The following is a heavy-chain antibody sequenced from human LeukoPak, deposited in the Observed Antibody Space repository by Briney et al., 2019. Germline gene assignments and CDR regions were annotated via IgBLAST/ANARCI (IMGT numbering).Heavy chain of an antibody. CDR2: INPNSGGT. Sequence: ASVKVSCKASGYTFTGYYMHWVRQAPGQGLEWMGWINPNSGGTNYAQKFQGWVTMTRDTSISTAYMELSRLRSDDTAVYYCASTSDTAMVPPFDYWGQGTLVTVSS. CDR1: GYTFTGYY. D-gene: IGHD5-18*01. J-gene: IGHJ4*02. V-gene: IGHV1-2*04. CDR3: ASTSDTAMVPPFDY.